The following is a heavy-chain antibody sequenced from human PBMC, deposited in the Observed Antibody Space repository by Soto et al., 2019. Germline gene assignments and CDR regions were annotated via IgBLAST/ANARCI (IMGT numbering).Heavy chain of an antibody. Sequence: PGGSLRLSCAASGFTFSNAWMNWVRQAPGKGLEWVGRIKSKTDGGTTDYAAPVKGRFTILRDDSKNTLYLQMNSLKTEDTAVYYCTTDGGPALGYCTNGVCSGLYYYGMDVWGQGTTVTVSS. CDR1: GFTFSNAW. D-gene: IGHD2-8*01. V-gene: IGHV3-15*07. J-gene: IGHJ6*02. CDR3: TTDGGPALGYCTNGVCSGLYYYGMDV. CDR2: IKSKTDGGTT.